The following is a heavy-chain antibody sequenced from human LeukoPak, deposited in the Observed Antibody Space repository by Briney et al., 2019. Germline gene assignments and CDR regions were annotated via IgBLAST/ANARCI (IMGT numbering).Heavy chain of an antibody. J-gene: IGHJ4*02. CDR2: INTDGSST. D-gene: IGHD6-19*01. CDR3: ARDFRPAVDY. CDR1: GFTFSSYW. Sequence: PGGSLRLSCAASGFTFSSYWMHWVRQAPGKGPVWVSRINTDGSSTSYADSVKGRFTISRDNAKNTLYLQMNSLRAEDTAVYYCARDFRPAVDYWGQGTLVTVSS. V-gene: IGHV3-74*01.